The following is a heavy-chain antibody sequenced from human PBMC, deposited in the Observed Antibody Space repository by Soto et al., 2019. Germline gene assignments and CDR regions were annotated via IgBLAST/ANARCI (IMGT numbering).Heavy chain of an antibody. CDR2: IKTKAEGGTT. V-gene: IGHV3-15*07. CDR1: DSTISNAW. D-gene: IGHD2-15*01. CDR3: TTGSVEGV. J-gene: IGHJ6*02. Sequence: EVQLVESGGGLVKPGGSLRLSCAASDSTISNAWMNWVRQAPGKGLEWVGRIKTKAEGGTTDYAAPLKGRVTISRDDSKNTLFLQMNSLRTEDTAVYYCTTGSVEGVWGQGATVTVSS.